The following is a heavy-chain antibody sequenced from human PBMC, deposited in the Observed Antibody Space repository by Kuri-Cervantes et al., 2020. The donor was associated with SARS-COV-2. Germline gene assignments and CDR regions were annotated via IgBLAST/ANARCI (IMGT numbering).Heavy chain of an antibody. V-gene: IGHV4-39*07. J-gene: IGHJ6*02. CDR1: GGSISSSTYY. CDR3: ARADGFLEWLLDFGYYYYYYGMDV. Sequence: SETLSLTCSVSGGSISSSTYYWGWIRQPPGKGLEWIGEINHSGSTNYNPSLKSRVTISVDTSKNQFSLKLSSVTAADTAVYYCARADGFLEWLLDFGYYYYYYGMDVWGQGTTVTVSS. CDR2: INHSGST. D-gene: IGHD3-3*01.